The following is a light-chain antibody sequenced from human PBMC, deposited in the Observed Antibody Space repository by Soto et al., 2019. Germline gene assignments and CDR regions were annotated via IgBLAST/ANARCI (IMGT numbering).Light chain of an antibody. V-gene: IGLV2-14*01. CDR2: EVT. Sequence: QSALAQPAPVSGSPGQSITISCTGTRSDIGRYNYVSWYQQRPGKAPKLLIYEVTYRPSGVSARFSGSKSGSTASLTISGLQAEDEADYYCSSYSTTTSPHVLFGGGTKVTVL. CDR3: SSYSTTTSPHVL. CDR1: RSDIGRYNY. J-gene: IGLJ2*01.